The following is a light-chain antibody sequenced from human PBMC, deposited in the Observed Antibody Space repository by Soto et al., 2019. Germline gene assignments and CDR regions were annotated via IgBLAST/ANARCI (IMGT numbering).Light chain of an antibody. CDR2: EVS. V-gene: IGLV2-14*01. Sequence: QSALTQPASVSGSPGQSITISCTGTSSDVGGYNYVSWYQQHPGKAPKLMIYEVSNRPSGVSNRFSGSKSGNTATLTISGLQAEDEADYYCTSYTSTRNLYVVFGGGTKLTVL. CDR1: SSDVGGYNY. CDR3: TSYTSTRNLYVV. J-gene: IGLJ2*01.